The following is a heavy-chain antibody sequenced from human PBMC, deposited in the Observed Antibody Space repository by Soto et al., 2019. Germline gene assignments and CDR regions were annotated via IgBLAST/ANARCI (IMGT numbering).Heavy chain of an antibody. CDR3: ARDPDYGGNC. V-gene: IGHV1-69*06. Sequence: SVKVSCEASGGTFSSYAISWVRQAPGQGLEWMGGIIPIFGTANYAQKFQGRVTITADKSTSTAYMELSSLRSEDTAVYYCARDPDYGGNCWGQGTLVTVSS. J-gene: IGHJ4*02. CDR1: GGTFSSYA. D-gene: IGHD4-17*01. CDR2: IIPIFGTA.